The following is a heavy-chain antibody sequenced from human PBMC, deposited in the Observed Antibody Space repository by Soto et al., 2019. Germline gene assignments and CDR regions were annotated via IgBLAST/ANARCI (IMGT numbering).Heavy chain of an antibody. CDR1: GGTFNSYG. CDR2: ISLYSDGT. Sequence: ASVKVSCKASGGTFNSYGITWVRQTPGQPLEWLGWISLYSDGTNYAQKFQGRVSMTTDTSTTTAYMELRSLRSDDTAVYYCARVVPGAEAWFGPWGQGTLVTVSS. V-gene: IGHV1-18*01. CDR3: ARVVPGAEAWFGP. J-gene: IGHJ5*02. D-gene: IGHD2-2*01.